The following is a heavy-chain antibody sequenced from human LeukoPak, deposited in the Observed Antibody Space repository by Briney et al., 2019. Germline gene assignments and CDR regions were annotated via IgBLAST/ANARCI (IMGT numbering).Heavy chain of an antibody. CDR3: AAGYNNYDSRRPSFDY. D-gene: IGHD3-22*01. Sequence: ASVNVSCKASGFTFTSSAIQWVRQARGQRLEWIGWIFVGSGNTNYAQKFQERITITRDISTSTAYMELSSLRSEDTAVYYCAAGYNNYDSRRPSFDYWGQGTLVTVSS. V-gene: IGHV1-58*02. J-gene: IGHJ4*02. CDR2: IFVGSGNT. CDR1: GFTFTSSA.